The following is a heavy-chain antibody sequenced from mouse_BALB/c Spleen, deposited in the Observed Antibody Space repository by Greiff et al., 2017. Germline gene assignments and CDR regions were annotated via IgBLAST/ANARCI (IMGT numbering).Heavy chain of an antibody. Sequence: EVNVVESGGGLVKPGGSLKLSCAASGFTFSSYAMSWVRQSPEKRLEWVAEISSGGSYTYYPDTVTGRFTISRDNAKNTLYLEMSSLRSEDTAMYYCARTGGNFAMDYWGQGTSVTVSS. CDR3: ARTGGNFAMDY. CDR2: ISSGGSYT. CDR1: GFTFSSYA. J-gene: IGHJ4*01. V-gene: IGHV5-9-4*01.